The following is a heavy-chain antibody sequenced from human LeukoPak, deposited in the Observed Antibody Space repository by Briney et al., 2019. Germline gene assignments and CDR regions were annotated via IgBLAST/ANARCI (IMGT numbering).Heavy chain of an antibody. CDR3: AKDHDSSGYYYVPSSPHDY. J-gene: IGHJ4*02. Sequence: GGSLRLSCAASGFSFSNYNMNWVRQAPGKGLEWVSAISGSGGSTYYADSVKGRFTIPRDNSKNTLYLQMNSLRAEDTAVYYCAKDHDSSGYYYVPSSPHDYWGQGTLVTVSS. V-gene: IGHV3-23*01. CDR2: ISGSGGST. CDR1: GFSFSNYN. D-gene: IGHD3-22*01.